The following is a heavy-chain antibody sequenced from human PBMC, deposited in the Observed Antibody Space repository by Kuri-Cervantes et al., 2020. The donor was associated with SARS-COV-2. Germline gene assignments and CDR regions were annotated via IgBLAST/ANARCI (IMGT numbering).Heavy chain of an antibody. Sequence: SETLSLTCTVSGGSISSYYWSWIRQPPGKGLEWIGYIYYSGSTNYNPSLKSRVTISVDTSKNQFSLKLSSVTAADTAVYYCARTGPAIFGVVINPTFDYWGQGTLVTVSS. CDR2: IYYSGST. J-gene: IGHJ4*02. D-gene: IGHD3-3*01. CDR1: GGSISSYY. V-gene: IGHV4-59*01. CDR3: ARTGPAIFGVVINPTFDY.